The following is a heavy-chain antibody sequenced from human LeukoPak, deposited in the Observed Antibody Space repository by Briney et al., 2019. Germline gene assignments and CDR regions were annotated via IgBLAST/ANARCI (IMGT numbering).Heavy chain of an antibody. CDR3: AKEAAVAGYFDY. J-gene: IGHJ4*02. D-gene: IGHD6-19*01. V-gene: IGHV1-2*06. Sequence: ASVKVSCKASGYTFTGYYVHRVRQAPGQGLEWMGRINPDSGGTNYAQRFQGRVTMTRDTSISTAYMELGRLRSDDTAVYYCAKEAAVAGYFDYWGQGTLVTVSS. CDR2: INPDSGGT. CDR1: GYTFTGYY.